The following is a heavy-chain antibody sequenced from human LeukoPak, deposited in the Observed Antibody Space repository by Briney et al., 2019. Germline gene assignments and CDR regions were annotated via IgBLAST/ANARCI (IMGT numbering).Heavy chain of an antibody. V-gene: IGHV4-59*08. J-gene: IGHJ4*02. Sequence: PSETLSLTCTVSGGSISGYYWIWIRQAPGKELEWIGYIFYSGNTRYNPSLKSRVTISIDTPKNQFSLKLSSVTAADSAVYYCARQSNDYSDYTFESWGQGTLVTVSS. CDR1: GGSISGYY. CDR3: ARQSNDYSDYTFES. D-gene: IGHD4-11*01. CDR2: IFYSGNT.